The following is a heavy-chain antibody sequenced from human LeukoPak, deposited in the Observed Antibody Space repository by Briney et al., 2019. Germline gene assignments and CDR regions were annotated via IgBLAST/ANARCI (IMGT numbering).Heavy chain of an antibody. CDR3: AKNGGNSYGTGHFDH. CDR2: IGGGGSDP. D-gene: IGHD5-18*01. Sequence: GGSLRLSCAASGFTFSSYAMTWVRQAPGKGLEWVSAIGGGGSDPYYADSVKGRFTISRDNSKNTMYLQMNSLRVEDTAVYYCAKNGGNSYGTGHFDHWGQGILVTVSS. CDR1: GFTFSSYA. J-gene: IGHJ4*02. V-gene: IGHV3-23*01.